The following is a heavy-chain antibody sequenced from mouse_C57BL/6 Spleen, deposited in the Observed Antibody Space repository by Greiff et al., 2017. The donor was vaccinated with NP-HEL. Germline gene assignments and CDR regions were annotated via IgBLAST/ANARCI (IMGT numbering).Heavy chain of an antibody. V-gene: IGHV1-81*01. D-gene: IGHD1-1*01. Sequence: VQLQESGAELARPGASVKLSCKASGYTFTSYGISWVKQRTGQGLEWIGEIYPRSGNTYYNEKFKGKATLTADKSSSTAYMELRSLTSEDSAVYFCARNEGSSYAMDYWGQGTSVTVSS. CDR1: GYTFTSYG. CDR3: ARNEGSSYAMDY. CDR2: IYPRSGNT. J-gene: IGHJ4*01.